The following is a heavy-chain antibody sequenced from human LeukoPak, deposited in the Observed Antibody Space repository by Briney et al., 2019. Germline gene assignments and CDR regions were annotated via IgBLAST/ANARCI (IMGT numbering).Heavy chain of an antibody. D-gene: IGHD1-7*01. V-gene: IGHV1-24*01. CDR2: FDPEDGET. Sequence: ASVKVSCKVSGYTLTELSMHWVRQAPGKGPEGMGGFDPEDGETIYAQKFQGRVTMTEDTSTDTAYMELSSLRSEDTAVYYCATLRGDNWNYGYYWGQGTLVTVSS. CDR3: ATLRGDNWNYGYY. J-gene: IGHJ4*02. CDR1: GYTLTELS.